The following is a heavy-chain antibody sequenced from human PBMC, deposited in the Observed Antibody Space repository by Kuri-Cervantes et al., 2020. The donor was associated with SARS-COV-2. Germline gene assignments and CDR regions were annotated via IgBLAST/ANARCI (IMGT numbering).Heavy chain of an antibody. V-gene: IGHV4-4*07. D-gene: IGHD2-15*01. CDR3: ARVLWQGAFDI. CDR2: IYTSGST. Sequence: SETLSLTCTVSGGSISSYYWSWIRQPAGKGLEWIGRIYTSGSTNYNPSLKSRVTMSVDTSKDHFSLKLSSVTAADTTVYYCARVLWQGAFDIWGQGTMVTVSS. J-gene: IGHJ3*02. CDR1: GGSISSYY.